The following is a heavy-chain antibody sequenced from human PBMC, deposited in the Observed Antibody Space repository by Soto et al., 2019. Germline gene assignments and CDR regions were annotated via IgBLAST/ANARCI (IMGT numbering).Heavy chain of an antibody. Sequence: LSLTCAVSGGSISSGGYSWSWIRQPPGKVLEWIGYMYHSGSTYYNPSLKSRVTISVDRSKNQFSLKLSSVTAADTAVYYCARGQSRGYSDGVDYFAYGGQGTLVTVSS. J-gene: IGHJ4*02. D-gene: IGHD5-18*01. CDR3: ARGQSRGYSDGVDYFAY. CDR1: GGSISSGGYS. CDR2: MYHSGST. V-gene: IGHV4-30-2*01.